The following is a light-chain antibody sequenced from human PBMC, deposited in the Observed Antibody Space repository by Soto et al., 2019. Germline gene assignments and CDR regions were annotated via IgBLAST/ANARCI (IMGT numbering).Light chain of an antibody. CDR3: TSYTSSSTYG. V-gene: IGLV2-14*01. CDR2: DVS. Sequence: QSVLTQPASVSGSPGESITISCTGTSSDVGAYNYVSWYQQDPGKAPKLMIYDVSSRPSGVSNRFSGSKSGHTASLTISGLQAEDEADYYCTSYTSSSTYGFGTGTKVTVL. CDR1: SSDVGAYNY. J-gene: IGLJ1*01.